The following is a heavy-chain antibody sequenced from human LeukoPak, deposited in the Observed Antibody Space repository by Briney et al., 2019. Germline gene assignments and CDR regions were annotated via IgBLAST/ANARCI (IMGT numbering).Heavy chain of an antibody. D-gene: IGHD2-21*02. V-gene: IGHV3-33*01. CDR3: ATDYCGGDCYSSPWDY. Sequence: PGRSLRLSCAVSGIRFSHYGMHWVRQAPGKGLEWVGLIWSDGSNKYYGDSVKGRFTISRDNSKNTVYLQMNRLRGEDTAVYYCATDYCGGDCYSSPWDYWGQGTLVTVSS. CDR2: IWSDGSNK. J-gene: IGHJ4*02. CDR1: GIRFSHYG.